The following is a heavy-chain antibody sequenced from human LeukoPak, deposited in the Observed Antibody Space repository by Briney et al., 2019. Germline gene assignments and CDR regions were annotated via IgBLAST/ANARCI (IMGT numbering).Heavy chain of an antibody. J-gene: IGHJ5*02. V-gene: IGHV1-46*01. D-gene: IGHD6-13*01. CDR3: ARRPPMSAADNWLDP. CDR1: GYMFTTSF. Sequence: ASVKVSCKASGYMFTTSFMHWVRQAPGQGLEWMGVINPSGTSTDYAQKFQGRVTMTRDTSISTAYMEVTRLTSDDTAVYYCARRPPMSAADNWLDPWGQGTLVTVSS. CDR2: INPSGTST.